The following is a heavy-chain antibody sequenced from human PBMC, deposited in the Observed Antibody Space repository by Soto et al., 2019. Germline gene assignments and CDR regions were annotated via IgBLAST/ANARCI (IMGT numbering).Heavy chain of an antibody. CDR3: ARDQGYTIFGVALNWFDP. CDR2: ISAYNGNT. D-gene: IGHD3-3*01. Sequence: QVQLVQSGAEVKKPGASVKVSCKASGYTFTSYGISWVRQAPGQGLEWMGWISAYNGNTNYAQKLQGRVTMTTDTATSKAYMELRSMRSDDTAVYYCARDQGYTIFGVALNWFDPWGQGTLVTVSS. V-gene: IGHV1-18*01. CDR1: GYTFTSYG. J-gene: IGHJ5*02.